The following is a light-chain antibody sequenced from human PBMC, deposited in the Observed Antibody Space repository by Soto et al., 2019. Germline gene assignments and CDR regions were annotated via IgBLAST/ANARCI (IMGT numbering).Light chain of an antibody. CDR1: SSNVGSAY. Sequence: QSVLTQSPSASGPPGQTVTISCSGSSSNVGSAYIYWYQHLPGTAPKLLIYRNNQRPSGVPDRFSASKSGTSASLAISGLRSEDEADYYCAAWDDSLVGFGGGNKLTVL. V-gene: IGLV1-47*01. J-gene: IGLJ2*01. CDR3: AAWDDSLVG. CDR2: RNN.